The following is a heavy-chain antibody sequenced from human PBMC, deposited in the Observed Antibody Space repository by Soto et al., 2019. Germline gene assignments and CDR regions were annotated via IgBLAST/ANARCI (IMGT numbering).Heavy chain of an antibody. CDR3: AKGLRAENGCDICEY. V-gene: IGHV3-30-3*01. CDR1: GFTFSSYA. CDR2: ISYDGSNK. D-gene: IGHD3-9*01. Sequence: GGSLRLSCAASGFTFSSYAMHWVRQAPGEGLEWVAVISYDGSNKYYADSVKGRFTISRDNSKNTLYLQMNGLRAEDTAVYYCAKGLRAENGCDICEYWGQGTLVTVSS. J-gene: IGHJ4*02.